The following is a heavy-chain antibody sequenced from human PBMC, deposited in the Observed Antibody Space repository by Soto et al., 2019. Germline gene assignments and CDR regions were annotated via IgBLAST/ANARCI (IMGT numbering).Heavy chain of an antibody. CDR2: IIPIFGTA. CDR1: GGTFSSYA. Sequence: SVKVSCKASGGTFSSYAISWVRQAPGQGLEWMGGIIPIFGTADYAQKFQGRVTITADKSTSTAYMELSSLRSEDTAVYYCARRGCSSTSCYNSRFDPWGQGTLVTVSS. J-gene: IGHJ5*02. D-gene: IGHD2-2*02. V-gene: IGHV1-69*06. CDR3: ARRGCSSTSCYNSRFDP.